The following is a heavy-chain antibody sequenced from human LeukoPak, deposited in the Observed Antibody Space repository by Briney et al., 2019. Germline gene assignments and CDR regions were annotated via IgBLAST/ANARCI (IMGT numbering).Heavy chain of an antibody. CDR2: IRSKAYGGTT. V-gene: IGHV3-49*04. J-gene: IGHJ4*02. Sequence: PGRSLRLSCTASGFTFGDYAMSWVRQAPGKGLEWVGFIRSKAYGGTTEYAASVRGIFTISRDDSKSIAYLQMNSLKTEDTAVYYCTRHVVITTVFDYWGQGTLVTVSS. D-gene: IGHD3-22*01. CDR1: GFTFGDYA. CDR3: TRHVVITTVFDY.